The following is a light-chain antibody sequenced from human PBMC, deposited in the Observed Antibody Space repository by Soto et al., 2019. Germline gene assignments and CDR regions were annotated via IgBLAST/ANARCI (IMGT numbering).Light chain of an antibody. CDR3: HQYGSSPFT. CDR1: QSVMGSY. V-gene: IGKV3-20*01. Sequence: IVLTQSPGTLSLSPGERATLSCRASQSVMGSYLAWYQQKPGQAPRLLIFHASTRATGIPDRFSGSGSGTDFTLTVRRLEPEDSAVYYCHQYGSSPFTFGPGTKVDIK. CDR2: HAS. J-gene: IGKJ3*01.